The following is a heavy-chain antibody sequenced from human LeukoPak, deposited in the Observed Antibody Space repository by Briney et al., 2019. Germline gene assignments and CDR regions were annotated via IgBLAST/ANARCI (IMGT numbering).Heavy chain of an antibody. D-gene: IGHD5-24*01. CDR2: INHSGST. Sequence: SETLSLTCAVYGGSFSGYYWSWLRQPPGKGLEGIGEINHSGSTNYNPSLKSRVTVSVDTSKNQFSLKLSSVTAADTAVYFCAGGRDGRPRIPPDYWGQGTLVTVSS. CDR1: GGSFSGYY. CDR3: AGGRDGRPRIPPDY. J-gene: IGHJ4*02. V-gene: IGHV4-34*01.